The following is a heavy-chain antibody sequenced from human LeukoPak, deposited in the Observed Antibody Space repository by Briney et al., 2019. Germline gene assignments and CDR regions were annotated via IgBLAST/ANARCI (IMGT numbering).Heavy chain of an antibody. J-gene: IGHJ5*02. D-gene: IGHD3-10*01. Sequence: SETLSLTCTVSGGSISSTNYFWGWIRQPPGKGLEWIGSIYYSGSTYYNPSLKSRVTISIDTSKNQFSLKLSSVTAADTAVYYCARGTTYYYGSGSYYNTRWFDPWGQGTLVTVSS. CDR2: IYYSGST. V-gene: IGHV4-39*07. CDR3: ARGTTYYYGSGSYYNTRWFDP. CDR1: GGSISSTNYF.